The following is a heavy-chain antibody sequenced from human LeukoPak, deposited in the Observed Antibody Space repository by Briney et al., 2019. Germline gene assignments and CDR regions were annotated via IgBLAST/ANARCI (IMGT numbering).Heavy chain of an antibody. Sequence: SETLSLTCTASGGSISSGSYYWSWIRQPAGKGLEWIGRIYTSGSTNYNPSLKSRVTISVDTSKNQFSLKLSSVTAADTAVHYCARDDYGDYAGWFDPWGQGTLVTVSS. CDR1: GGSISSGSYY. J-gene: IGHJ5*02. V-gene: IGHV4-61*02. CDR3: ARDDYGDYAGWFDP. D-gene: IGHD4-17*01. CDR2: IYTSGST.